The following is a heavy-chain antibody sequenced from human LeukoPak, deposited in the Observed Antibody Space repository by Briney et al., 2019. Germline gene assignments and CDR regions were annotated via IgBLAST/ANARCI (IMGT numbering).Heavy chain of an antibody. J-gene: IGHJ4*02. Sequence: PWETLSLTCAVYGGSFSGYYWSWIRQPPGKGLEWIGEINHSGSTNYNPSLKSRVTISVDTSKNQFSLKLSSVTAADTAVYYCARGLGYCSGGSCYEGGGFDYWGQGTLVTVSS. CDR1: GGSFSGYY. CDR2: INHSGST. CDR3: ARGLGYCSGGSCYEGGGFDY. V-gene: IGHV4-34*01. D-gene: IGHD2-15*01.